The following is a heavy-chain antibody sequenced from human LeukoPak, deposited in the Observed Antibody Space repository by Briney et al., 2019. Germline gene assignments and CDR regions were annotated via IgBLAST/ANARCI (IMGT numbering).Heavy chain of an antibody. CDR1: GFTFSSYA. CDR2: ISYDGSNK. Sequence: GGSLRLSCAASGFTFSSYAMHWVRQAPGKGLEWVAVISYDGSNKYYADSVKGRFTISRDNSKNTLYLQMNSLRAEDTAVYYCAREGGGSDYGDYVAYYYYGMDVWGQGTTVTVSS. D-gene: IGHD4-17*01. J-gene: IGHJ6*02. CDR3: AREGGGSDYGDYVAYYYYGMDV. V-gene: IGHV3-30*04.